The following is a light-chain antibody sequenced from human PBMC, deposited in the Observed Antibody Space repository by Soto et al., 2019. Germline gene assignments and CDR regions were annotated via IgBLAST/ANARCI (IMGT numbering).Light chain of an antibody. V-gene: IGKV3-11*01. CDR2: DAS. CDR3: QRHSNWPPILT. CDR1: QSVSHH. Sequence: EIVLTQSPATLSLSPGERATLSCRASQSVSHHLAWYQQKPGQPPRLLIYDASNRAAGIPARFSGSGSGTDFTLTISSLEPEDFAVYYCQRHSNWPPILTFGGGTKVEIK. J-gene: IGKJ4*01.